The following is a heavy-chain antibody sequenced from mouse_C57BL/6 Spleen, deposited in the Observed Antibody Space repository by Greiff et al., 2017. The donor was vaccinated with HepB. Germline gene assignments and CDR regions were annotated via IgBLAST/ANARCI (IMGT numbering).Heavy chain of an antibody. J-gene: IGHJ4*01. CDR3: ARNTHYGSSYYAMDY. CDR2: IWSGGST. CDR1: GFSLTSYG. Sequence: VQLQQTGPGLVQPSQSLSITCTVSGFSLTSYGVHWVRQSPGKGLEWLGVIWSGGSTDYNAAFISRLSISKDNSKSQVILKMNSLQADDTAIYYCARNTHYGSSYYAMDYWGQGTSVTVSS. V-gene: IGHV2-2*01. D-gene: IGHD1-1*01.